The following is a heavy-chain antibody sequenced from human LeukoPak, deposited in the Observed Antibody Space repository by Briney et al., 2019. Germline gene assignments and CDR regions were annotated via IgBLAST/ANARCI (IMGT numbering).Heavy chain of an antibody. J-gene: IGHJ4*02. CDR3: AKRLAARPY. CDR1: GFTVSSSA. CDR2: ISGSGGST. V-gene: IGHV3-23*01. Sequence: GESPKISLAASGFTVSSSAMSWVRQAPGKGLGGGSAISGSGGSTYYADSVKGRFTSSRDNSKNTLYLQMNSLRAEDTAVYYCAKRLAARPYWGQGTLVTVSS. D-gene: IGHD6-6*01.